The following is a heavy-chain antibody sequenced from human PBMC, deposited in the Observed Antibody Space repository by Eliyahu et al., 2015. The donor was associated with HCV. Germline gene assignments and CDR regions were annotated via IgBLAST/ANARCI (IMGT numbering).Heavy chain of an antibody. CDR3: WGCSVVNCLNGLDV. J-gene: IGHJ6*02. CDR1: GFSLSTSGVG. V-gene: IGHV2-5*01. Sequence: QITLKESGPTLVKPTETLTLTCTMSGFSLSTSGVGVGWIRQPPAKALEWLALIYWNDDKRYSPSLKSRLTITKDASGIQVVLTMTNMDPVDTATYFCWGCSVVNCLNGLDVWGQGTTVTVSS. CDR2: IYWNDDK. D-gene: IGHD5/OR15-5a*01.